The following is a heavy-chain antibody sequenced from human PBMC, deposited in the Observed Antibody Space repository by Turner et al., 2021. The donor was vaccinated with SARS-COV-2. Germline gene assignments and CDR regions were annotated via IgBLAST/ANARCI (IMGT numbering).Heavy chain of an antibody. J-gene: IGHJ6*02. V-gene: IGHV3-30-3*01. D-gene: IGHD3-16*01. CDR3: ARDLGYPFGGMDV. CDR1: GFTFSSYA. CDR2: ISYDGSNE. Sequence: VQLVESGGGLVQPGGSLRLSCAASGFTFSSYAMHWVRQAPGKGLEWVAIISYDGSNENYADSVKGRFTISRDNSKNTLYLQMNSLRAEDTAVYYCARDLGYPFGGMDVWGQGTTVTVSS.